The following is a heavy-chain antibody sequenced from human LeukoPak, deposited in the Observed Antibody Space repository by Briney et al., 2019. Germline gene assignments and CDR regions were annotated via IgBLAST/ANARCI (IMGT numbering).Heavy chain of an antibody. D-gene: IGHD5-12*01. CDR3: ARDPRGYSGYGNYYYYGMDV. CDR1: GFTFSSYW. V-gene: IGHV3-7*01. CDR2: IKQDGSEK. J-gene: IGHJ6*02. Sequence: GGSLRLSCAASGFTFSSYWMSWVRQAPGKGLEWVANIKQDGSEKYYVDSVKGRFTISRDNAKNSLYLQMNSLRAEDTAVYYCARDPRGYSGYGNYYYYGMDVWGQGTTVTVSS.